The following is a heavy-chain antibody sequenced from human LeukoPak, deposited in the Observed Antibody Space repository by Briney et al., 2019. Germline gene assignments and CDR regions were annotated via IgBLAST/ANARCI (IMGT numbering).Heavy chain of an antibody. V-gene: IGHV1-69*05. CDR2: IIPIFGTA. CDR3: ARVNPRDAFDI. D-gene: IGHD1-14*01. CDR1: GGTFSIYA. Sequence: SVTVSYKASGGTFSIYAISWVRQAPGHALEWIGGIIPIFGTANYAQKFQGRVTITTDESTSTAYMELSSLRSEDTAVYYCARVNPRDAFDIWGQGTMVTVSS. J-gene: IGHJ3*02.